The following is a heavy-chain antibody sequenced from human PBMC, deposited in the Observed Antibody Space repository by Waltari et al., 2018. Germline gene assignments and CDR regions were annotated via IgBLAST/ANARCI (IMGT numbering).Heavy chain of an antibody. D-gene: IGHD3-3*01. CDR3: ARAGLRYLEWLPSDAFDI. J-gene: IGHJ3*02. Sequence: QVQLQESGPGLLKPSETLSLTCTVSGGSMSNYYWNWIRQPAGKGLEWIGRIYTGGRTNYNPSLNSRVTMSVDTSKNQFSLKLTSVIAADTAVYYCARAGLRYLEWLPSDAFDIWGQGTMVTVSS. CDR2: IYTGGRT. CDR1: GGSMSNYY. V-gene: IGHV4-4*07.